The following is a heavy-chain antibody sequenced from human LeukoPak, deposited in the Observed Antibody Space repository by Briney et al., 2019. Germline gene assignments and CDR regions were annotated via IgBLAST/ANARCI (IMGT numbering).Heavy chain of an antibody. CDR1: GFTFSDSW. CDR3: ATYTHWVAGDV. J-gene: IGHJ6*02. D-gene: IGHD3-16*01. V-gene: IGHV3-7*01. Sequence: GGSLRLSCAASGFTFSDSWMSWVRQAPGKGLEWVANMNQDGSAKGYVDSVKGRFTIPRDNARNSLYLQMSSLRPEDTAVYYCATYTHWVAGDVWGQGTTVTVSS. CDR2: MNQDGSAK.